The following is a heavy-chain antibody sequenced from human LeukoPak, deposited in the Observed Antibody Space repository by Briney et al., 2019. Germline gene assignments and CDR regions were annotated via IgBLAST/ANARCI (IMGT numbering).Heavy chain of an antibody. J-gene: IGHJ6*02. V-gene: IGHV1-18*01. D-gene: IGHD5-24*01. CDR2: ISAYNGNT. CDR3: ARERDGGRRWLQLALGPNYYGMDV. Sequence: GASVKVSCKASGYTFTSYGISWVRQAPGQGLEWMGWISAYNGNTNYAQKLQGRVTMTTDTSTSTAYMELRSLRSDDTAVYYCARERDGGRRWLQLALGPNYYGMDVWGQGTTVTVSS. CDR1: GYTFTSYG.